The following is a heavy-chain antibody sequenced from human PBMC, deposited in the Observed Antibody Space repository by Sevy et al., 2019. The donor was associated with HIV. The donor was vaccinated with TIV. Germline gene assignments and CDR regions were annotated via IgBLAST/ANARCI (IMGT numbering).Heavy chain of an antibody. CDR1: GFTFSSYG. V-gene: IGHV3-33*01. CDR3: ARGRGYYSFYFDY. D-gene: IGHD3-3*01. J-gene: IGHJ4*02. Sequence: GGSLRLSCAASGFTFSSYGMHWVRQAPGKGLEWVAVIWYDGSNKYYADSVKGRFTISRDNSKNTLYLQMNSLRAEDTAVYYCARGRGYYSFYFDYWGQGTLVTVSS. CDR2: IWYDGSNK.